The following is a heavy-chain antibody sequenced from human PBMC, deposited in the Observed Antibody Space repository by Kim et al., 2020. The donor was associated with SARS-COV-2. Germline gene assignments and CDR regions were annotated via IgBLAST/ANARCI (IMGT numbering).Heavy chain of an antibody. J-gene: IGHJ4*02. V-gene: IGHV3-23*01. Sequence: SDSVKGRFTISRDKSQNILYLQVNSLRAEDTAVYYCAKHIATAIWFFDSWGQGTLVTVSS. D-gene: IGHD3-9*01. CDR3: AKHIATAIWFFDS.